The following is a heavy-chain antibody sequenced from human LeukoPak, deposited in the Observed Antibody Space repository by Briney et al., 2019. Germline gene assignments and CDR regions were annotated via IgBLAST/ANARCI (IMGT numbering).Heavy chain of an antibody. D-gene: IGHD6-13*01. CDR1: GFTVSSNY. CDR3: ARGPHISAGGAPFDY. Sequence: GGSLRLSCVASGFTVSSNYMSWVRQAPGKGLEWVSVIYTGGGTYYTDSVKGRFIISRDNSKNTLFLQMNSLRVDDTAVYYCARGPHISAGGAPFDYWGQGTLVTVSS. J-gene: IGHJ4*02. CDR2: IYTGGGT. V-gene: IGHV3-53*01.